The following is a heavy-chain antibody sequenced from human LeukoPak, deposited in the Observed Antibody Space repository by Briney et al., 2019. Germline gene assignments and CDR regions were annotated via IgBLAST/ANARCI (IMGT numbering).Heavy chain of an antibody. CDR2: INHSGST. CDR1: GGSFSGYY. J-gene: IGHJ2*01. CDR3: AREVGINDYWYFDL. Sequence: SETLSLTCAVYGGSFSGYYWSWIRQPPGKGLEWIGEINHSGSTNYNPSLKSRVTISVDTSKNQFSLKLSSVTAADTAVYYCAREVGINDYWYFDLWGRGTLVTVSS. D-gene: IGHD1-26*01. V-gene: IGHV4-34*01.